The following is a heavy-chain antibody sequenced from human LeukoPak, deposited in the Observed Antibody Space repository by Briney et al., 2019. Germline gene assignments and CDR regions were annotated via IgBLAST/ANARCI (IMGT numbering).Heavy chain of an antibody. CDR3: TRDVVRSRYYYGSGSYSDYYYYGMDV. CDR1: GFTFGDYA. V-gene: IGHV3-49*04. J-gene: IGHJ6*04. Sequence: PGRSLRLSCTASGFTFGDYAMSWVRQAPGKGLKWVGFIRSKAYGGTTEYAASVKGRFTISRDDSKSIAYLQMNSLKTEDTAVYYCTRDVVRSRYYYGSGSYSDYYYYGMDVWGKGTTVTVSS. CDR2: IRSKAYGGTT. D-gene: IGHD3-10*01.